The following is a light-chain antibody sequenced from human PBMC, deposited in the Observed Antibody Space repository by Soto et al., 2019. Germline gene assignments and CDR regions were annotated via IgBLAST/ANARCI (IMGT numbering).Light chain of an antibody. Sequence: EIVMTQSPATLSVVPGERATLSCRASQSVSSSYLAWYQQKPGQAPRLLIYGASSRATGIPDRFSGSGSGTDFTLTISRLEPEDFAVYYCQQYGSSPPWTFGQGTKVEIK. J-gene: IGKJ1*01. V-gene: IGKV3-20*01. CDR2: GAS. CDR1: QSVSSSY. CDR3: QQYGSSPPWT.